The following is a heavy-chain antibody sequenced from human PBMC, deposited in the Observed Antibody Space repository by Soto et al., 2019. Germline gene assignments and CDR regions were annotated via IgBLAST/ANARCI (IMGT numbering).Heavy chain of an antibody. D-gene: IGHD4-4*01. CDR3: ARDGDVYRRDAFDV. V-gene: IGHV3-66*01. Sequence: EVQLVESGGGLVQPGGSLRLSCAASGFTVSNKFMSWVRQAPGKGLEWVSIIYNNDGTNYADSVKGRFTISRDKSENTLYLQMNSLRVEDTAVYYCARDGDVYRRDAFDVWVQGTAVTVSS. CDR1: GFTVSNKF. J-gene: IGHJ3*01. CDR2: IYNNDGT.